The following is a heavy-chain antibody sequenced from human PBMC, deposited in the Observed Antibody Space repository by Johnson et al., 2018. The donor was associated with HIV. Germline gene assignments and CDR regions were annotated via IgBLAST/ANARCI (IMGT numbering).Heavy chain of an antibody. J-gene: IGHJ3*02. CDR1: GFTFSSYA. Sequence: QVQLVESGGGVVQPGRSLRLSCAASGFTFSSYAIHWVRQAPGKGLEWVTFISYDGSIKYYADSVKGRFTISRDNSKNTLYLQMNSLKTEDTAVYYCTTSRWDYGGSFDIWGQGTMVSVSS. CDR2: ISYDGSIK. V-gene: IGHV3-30-3*01. CDR3: TTSRWDYGGSFDI. D-gene: IGHD4-23*01.